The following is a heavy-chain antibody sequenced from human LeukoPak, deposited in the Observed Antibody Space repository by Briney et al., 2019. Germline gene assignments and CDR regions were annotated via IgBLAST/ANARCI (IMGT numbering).Heavy chain of an antibody. Sequence: SETLSLTCAVYGGSFSGYYWSWIRQSPGKGLEWIGETYHSGSTNYNSSLKSRVTISLDTSKNQFSLKLSSATAADTAVYYCARGRRIVVVLGATRTHRDYYMDVWGKGTTVTVSS. CDR1: GGSFSGYY. CDR2: TYHSGST. J-gene: IGHJ6*03. D-gene: IGHD2-15*01. V-gene: IGHV4-34*01. CDR3: ARGRRIVVVLGATRTHRDYYMDV.